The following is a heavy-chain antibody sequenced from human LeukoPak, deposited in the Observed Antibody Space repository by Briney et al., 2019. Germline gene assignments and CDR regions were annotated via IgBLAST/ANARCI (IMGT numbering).Heavy chain of an antibody. CDR3: ARQLEAAAPYFDY. Sequence: SETLSLTCTVSGGSISSYYWSWIRQPPGKGLEWIGYIYYSGSTNFNPSLKSRVTISVDTSKNQFSLKLSSVTAADTAVYYCARQLEAAAPYFDYWGQGTLVTVSS. CDR1: GGSISSYY. CDR2: IYYSGST. D-gene: IGHD6-13*01. V-gene: IGHV4-59*08. J-gene: IGHJ4*02.